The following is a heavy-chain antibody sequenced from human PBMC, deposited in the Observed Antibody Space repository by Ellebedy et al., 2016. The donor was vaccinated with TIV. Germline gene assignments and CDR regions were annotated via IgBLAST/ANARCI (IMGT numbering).Heavy chain of an antibody. V-gene: IGHV1-18*01. CDR2: ISAYNGNT. Sequence: ASVKVSCKASGYTFTSYGISWVRQAPGQGLEWMGWISAYNGNTNYAQKLQGRVTMTTDTSTSTAYMELRSLRSDDTAVYYCARDPSHYGSGPNGMDVWGQGTTVTVSS. CDR1: GYTFTSYG. CDR3: ARDPSHYGSGPNGMDV. D-gene: IGHD3-10*01. J-gene: IGHJ6*02.